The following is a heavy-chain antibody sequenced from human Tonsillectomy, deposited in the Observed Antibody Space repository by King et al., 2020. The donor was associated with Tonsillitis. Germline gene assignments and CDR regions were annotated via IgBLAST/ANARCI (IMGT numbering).Heavy chain of an antibody. CDR2: IKEDGSEK. D-gene: IGHD3-22*01. CDR3: ATGGESSGYRASHY. J-gene: IGHJ4*02. Sequence: VQLVESGGGLVQPGGSLRLSCAASGFTFSTFWMTWVRQTPTKGLEWVANIKEDGSEKYYVDSVRGRFTISRDNAKNSVYLQMNSLRAEDTAVYYCATGGESSGYRASHYWGQGTLVTVSS. CDR1: GFTFSTFW. V-gene: IGHV3-7*03.